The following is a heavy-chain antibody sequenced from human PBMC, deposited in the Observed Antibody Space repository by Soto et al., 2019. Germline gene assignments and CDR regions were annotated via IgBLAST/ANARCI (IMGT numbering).Heavy chain of an antibody. CDR3: AEDRASGPPLVRFDS. D-gene: IGHD6-6*01. J-gene: IGHJ4*02. Sequence: EVQLLESGGGLVQPGGSLRLSCGASGFTFSVYAMTWVRQAPGKGLEWVSAISGNGGSTYYADSVKGRFTISRDNSKSTLHLQMNSLRVEDTAVYYCAEDRASGPPLVRFDSWGQGTLVTVSS. V-gene: IGHV3-23*01. CDR2: ISGNGGST. CDR1: GFTFSVYA.